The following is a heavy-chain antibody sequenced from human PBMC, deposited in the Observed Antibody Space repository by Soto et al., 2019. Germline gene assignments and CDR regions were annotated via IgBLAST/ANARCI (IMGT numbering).Heavy chain of an antibody. V-gene: IGHV3-53*01. Sequence: GGSLRLSCAASGFAVSSYSMHWVRQAPGKGLEWVSVIYSGGSTYYADSVKGRFTISRDNSKNTLYLQMNSLRAEDTAVYYCARGPLRIGPPEYYFDYWGQGTLVTVSS. CDR3: ARGPLRIGPPEYYFDY. CDR2: IYSGGST. J-gene: IGHJ4*02. D-gene: IGHD2-15*01. CDR1: GFAVSSYS.